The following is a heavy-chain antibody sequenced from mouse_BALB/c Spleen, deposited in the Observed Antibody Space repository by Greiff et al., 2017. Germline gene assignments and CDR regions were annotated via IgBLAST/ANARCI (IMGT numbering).Heavy chain of an antibody. CDR2: IDPETGGT. J-gene: IGHJ1*01. D-gene: IGHD1-1*01. Sequence: QVQLKQSGAELVRPGASVTLSCKASGYTFTDYEMHWVKQTPVHGLEWIGAIDPETGGTAYNQKFKGKATLTADKSSSTAYMELRSLTSEDSAVYYCTATGGGSYWYFDVWGAGTTVTVSS. CDR3: TATGGGSYWYFDV. V-gene: IGHV1-15*01. CDR1: GYTFTDYE.